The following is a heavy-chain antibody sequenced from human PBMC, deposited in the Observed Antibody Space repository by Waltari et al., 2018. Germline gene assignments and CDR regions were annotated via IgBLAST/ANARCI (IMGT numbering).Heavy chain of an antibody. V-gene: IGHV1-46*03. CDR3: ARGYCSNTSCYNLYYDYYMDV. D-gene: IGHD2-2*02. CDR2: INPITGGT. CDR1: GYSFTSHY. J-gene: IGHJ6*03. Sequence: QVQLVQSGAEVKKPGASVKVSCKASGYSFTSHYMHWVRQAPGQGLEWMGIINPITGGTSYAQKYQGKVTMTRDTSTTTGYMEVSSRRYEDTALYYCARGYCSNTSCYNLYYDYYMDVWGKGTTVTVSS.